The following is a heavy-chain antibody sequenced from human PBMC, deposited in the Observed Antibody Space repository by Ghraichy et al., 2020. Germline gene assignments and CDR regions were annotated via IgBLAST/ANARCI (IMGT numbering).Heavy chain of an antibody. Sequence: GGSLRLSCAASGFTFSSYSMNWVRQAPGKGLEWVSSISSSSSYIYYADSVKGRFTISRDNAKNSLYLQMNSLRAEDTAVYYCARGGEYSGYDRPFDYWGQGTLVTVSS. D-gene: IGHD5-12*01. CDR2: ISSSSSYI. CDR3: ARGGEYSGYDRPFDY. J-gene: IGHJ4*02. CDR1: GFTFSSYS. V-gene: IGHV3-21*01.